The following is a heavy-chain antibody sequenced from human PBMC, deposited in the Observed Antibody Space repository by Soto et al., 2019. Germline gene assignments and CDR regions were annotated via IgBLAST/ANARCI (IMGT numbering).Heavy chain of an antibody. J-gene: IGHJ4*02. CDR1: GFSLTKSPVG. D-gene: IGHD1-1*01. Sequence: QITLKESGPTLVEPTEALALTCSFSGFSLTKSPVGVGWFRQPPGKALEWLAVIYWDGDKRYNPSLKTRITMTKDTSRNQVALTMTHMEPKDTATYFCAHRLGGSSWNDGFFDFWGQGFPVTVS. CDR3: AHRLGGSSWNDGFFDF. CDR2: IYWDGDK. V-gene: IGHV2-5*02.